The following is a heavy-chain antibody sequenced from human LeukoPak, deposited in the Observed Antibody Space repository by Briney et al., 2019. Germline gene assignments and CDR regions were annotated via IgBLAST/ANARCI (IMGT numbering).Heavy chain of an antibody. J-gene: IGHJ4*02. D-gene: IGHD5-24*01. CDR2: IYTSGST. CDR3: ARSTSRDGYNYFYY. CDR1: GGSISSGSYY. Sequence: PSETLSLTCTVSGGSISSGSYYWSWIRQPAGKGLEWIGRIYTSGSTNYNPSLKSRVTISVDTSKNQFSLKLSSVTAADTAVYYCARSTSRDGYNYFYYWGQGTLVTVSS. V-gene: IGHV4-61*02.